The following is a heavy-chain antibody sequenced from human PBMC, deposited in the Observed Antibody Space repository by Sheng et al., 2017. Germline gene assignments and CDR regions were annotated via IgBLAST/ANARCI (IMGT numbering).Heavy chain of an antibody. J-gene: IGHJ4*02. V-gene: IGHV1-69*05. CDR2: IIPIFGTA. CDR3: ASIGGRGAAGRRNFDY. Sequence: QVQLVQSGAEVKKPGSSVKVSCKASGGTFSSYAISWVRQAPGQGLEWMGGIIPIFGTANYAQKFQGRVTITTDESTSTAYMELSSLRSEDTAVYYCASIGGRGAAGRRNFDYWGRGNPWSPSPQ. D-gene: IGHD6-13*01. CDR1: GGTFSSYA.